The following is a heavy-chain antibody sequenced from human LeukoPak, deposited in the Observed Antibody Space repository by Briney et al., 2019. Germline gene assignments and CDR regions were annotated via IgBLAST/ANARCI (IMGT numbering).Heavy chain of an antibody. D-gene: IGHD3-10*01. CDR2: GDYSGGT. CDR3: ARDWGFGDSEDWFDP. J-gene: IGHJ5*02. V-gene: IGHV4-39*07. Sequence: SETLSLTCTVSGDSFSSVTDYWAWIRQPPGKGLEWIASGDYSGGTYYNPSLESRVAISTDMSKNQFSLKLTSVTGADTAVYYCARDWGFGDSEDWFDPWGQGTLVTVSS. CDR1: GDSFSSVTDY.